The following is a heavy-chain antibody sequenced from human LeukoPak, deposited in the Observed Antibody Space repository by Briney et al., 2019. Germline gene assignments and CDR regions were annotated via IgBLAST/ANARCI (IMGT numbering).Heavy chain of an antibody. V-gene: IGHV3-23*01. J-gene: IGHJ4*02. Sequence: GGSLRLSCAASGFTFTNYAINWVRQAPGKGLEWVSTITGSGGATYYADSVKGRFTISRDKSKNTLDLQMNTLRAEDTAVYYCARGSSFFGHYFDYWGQGTLVTVSS. CDR2: ITGSGGAT. D-gene: IGHD3-10*01. CDR3: ARGSSFFGHYFDY. CDR1: GFTFTNYA.